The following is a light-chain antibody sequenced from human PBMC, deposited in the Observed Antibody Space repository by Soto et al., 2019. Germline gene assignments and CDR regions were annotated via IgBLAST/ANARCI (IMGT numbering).Light chain of an antibody. V-gene: IGLV2-23*01. CDR2: EGS. CDR1: SSDVGIYNL. Sequence: QPVLTQPASVSGSPGQSITISCTGTSSDVGIYNLVSWFQQHPGKAPKLMIYEGSKRPSGISDRFSGSKSGNTAFLTISGLQAEDESDYYCCSFAGPRGLIFGGGTKLTVL. J-gene: IGLJ2*01. CDR3: CSFAGPRGLI.